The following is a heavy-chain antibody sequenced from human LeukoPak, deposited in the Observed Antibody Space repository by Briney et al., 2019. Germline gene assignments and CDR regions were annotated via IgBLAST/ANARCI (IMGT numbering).Heavy chain of an antibody. V-gene: IGHV3-23*01. Sequence: GGSLRLSCAASVFTFSNYAMSWVRQAPGKGLEWVSAILGSGGSTYYADSVKGRFTISRDNPKNTLYLQMNSLRAEDTAVYYCAKWGDYDMLTGYYDSDYWGQGTLVTVSS. CDR1: VFTFSNYA. D-gene: IGHD3-9*01. CDR2: ILGSGGST. CDR3: AKWGDYDMLTGYYDSDY. J-gene: IGHJ4*02.